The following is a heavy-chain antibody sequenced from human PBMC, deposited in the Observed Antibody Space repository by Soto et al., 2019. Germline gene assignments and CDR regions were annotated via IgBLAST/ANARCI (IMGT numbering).Heavy chain of an antibody. CDR2: IDWDDDK. J-gene: IGHJ6*02. CDR1: GFSLSTSGMC. V-gene: IGHV2-70*01. D-gene: IGHD4-17*01. Sequence: SGPTLVNLTQTLTLTCTFSGFSLSTSGMCVSWIRQPPGKALEWLALIDWDDDKYYSTSLKTRLTISKDTSKDQVVLTMTNMDPVDTATYYCARITTVHSSYYYYYGMDVWGQGTTVTVSS. CDR3: ARITTVHSSYYYYYGMDV.